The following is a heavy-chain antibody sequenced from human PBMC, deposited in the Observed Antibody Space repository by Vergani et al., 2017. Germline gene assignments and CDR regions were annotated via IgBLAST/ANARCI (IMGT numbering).Heavy chain of an antibody. CDR3: ATPQTVTTGGMEV. CDR1: GYTFTNHY. D-gene: IGHD4-17*01. V-gene: IGHV1-69-2*01. CDR2: FDPEDGET. Sequence: EVQLVQSGAEVKKHGATTKISCKVSGYTFTNHYMHWVKQAPGKRLVWMGLFDPEDGETIYAEKFKGRVTIAADKSTDTAHLEWSSLRSEDTAVYYCATPQTVTTGGMEVWGQGTTVIVSS. J-gene: IGHJ6*02.